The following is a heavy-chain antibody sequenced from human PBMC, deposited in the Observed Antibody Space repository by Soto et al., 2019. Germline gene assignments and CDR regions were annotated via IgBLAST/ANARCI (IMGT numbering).Heavy chain of an antibody. CDR1: GFTLSDFA. V-gene: IGHV3-30-3*01. CDR3: ARAAPGMDV. J-gene: IGHJ6*02. Sequence: QVQLVESGGGVVQPGRSLRLSCAAAGFTLSDFAMHWVSQAPGKGLEWVALISNDGGNEHYGDSVKGRFTISRDNSKHTLYLQVTSLRVEDTAVYYCARAAPGMDVWGQGTTVTVSS. CDR2: ISNDGGNE.